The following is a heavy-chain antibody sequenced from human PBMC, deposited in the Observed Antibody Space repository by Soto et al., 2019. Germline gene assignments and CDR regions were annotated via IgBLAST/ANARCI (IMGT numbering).Heavy chain of an antibody. Sequence: EVQLLESGGGLVQPGGSLRLSCAASGFTFSSYAMSWVRQAPGKGLEWVSAISGSGGSTYYTDSVKGRFTISRDNSKNTLYLQMNSLRAEDTAVYYCAKAERAAMALSLVDYWGQGTLVTVSS. V-gene: IGHV3-23*01. J-gene: IGHJ4*02. CDR3: AKAERAAMALSLVDY. CDR2: ISGSGGST. D-gene: IGHD5-18*01. CDR1: GFTFSSYA.